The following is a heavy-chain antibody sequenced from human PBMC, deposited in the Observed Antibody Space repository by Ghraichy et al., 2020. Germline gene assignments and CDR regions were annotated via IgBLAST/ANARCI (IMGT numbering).Heavy chain of an antibody. J-gene: IGHJ4*02. CDR2: INHSGST. Sequence: SETLSLTCAVYGGSFSGYYWSWIRQPPGKGLEWIGEINHSGSTNYNPSLKSRVTISVDTSKNQFSLKLSSVTAADTAVYYCARGPRNFAYWGQGTLVTVSS. CDR3: ARGPRNFAY. V-gene: IGHV4-34*01. CDR1: GGSFSGYY.